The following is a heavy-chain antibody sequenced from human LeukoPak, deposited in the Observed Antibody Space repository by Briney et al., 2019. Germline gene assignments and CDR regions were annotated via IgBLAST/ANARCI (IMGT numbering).Heavy chain of an antibody. CDR2: INHSGST. CDR1: GGSFSGYY. CDR3: ARRIGNYYDSSGQTYYFDY. J-gene: IGHJ4*02. D-gene: IGHD3-22*01. Sequence: SETLSLTCAVYGGSFSGYYWSWIRQPPGKGLEWIGEINHSGSTNYNPSLKSRVTISVDTSKNQFSLKLSSVTAADTAVYYCARRIGNYYDSSGQTYYFDYWGQGTLVTVSS. V-gene: IGHV4-34*01.